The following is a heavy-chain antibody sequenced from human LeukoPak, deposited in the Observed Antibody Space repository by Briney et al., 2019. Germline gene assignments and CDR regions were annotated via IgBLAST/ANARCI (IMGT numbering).Heavy chain of an antibody. CDR2: MKGTGET. Sequence: PGGSLRLSCAASGLSLTTFAMSWVRQGPARGLEWVSSMKGTGETFYADSVKGRFTLSRDSSRNTVHLQLNNLRVEDPAIYYCARASWVSTTDAVRWGQGTLVTVSS. D-gene: IGHD1-14*01. CDR1: GLSLTTFA. V-gene: IGHV3-23*01. CDR3: ARASWVSTTDAVR. J-gene: IGHJ4*02.